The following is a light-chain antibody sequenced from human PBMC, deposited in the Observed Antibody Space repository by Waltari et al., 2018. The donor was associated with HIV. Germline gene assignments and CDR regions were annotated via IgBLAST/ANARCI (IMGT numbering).Light chain of an antibody. CDR1: QTISTY. J-gene: IGKJ3*01. V-gene: IGKV1-39*01. CDR3: QQTYNKIT. Sequence: DIQMTQSPSSLSASLGDRVIITSRASQTISTYVNWYQHKPGRAPNLLIYAASSLQSGVPSRFSGSGSGTDFTLTITSLQAEDFATYYCQQTYNKITFGPGTKV. CDR2: AAS.